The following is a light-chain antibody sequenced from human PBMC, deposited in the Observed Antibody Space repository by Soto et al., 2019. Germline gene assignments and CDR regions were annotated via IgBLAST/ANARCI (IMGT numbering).Light chain of an antibody. CDR3: CSYAGSRYVV. J-gene: IGLJ2*01. Sequence: QSVLTQPASVSGSPGQSTTISCTGTSTDVGSYNLVSWYQQHPGKAPKLVIYEGFRRPSGVSNRFSGSESGNTASLTISGLHAEDEADYYCCSYAGSRYVVFGGRTKLTVL. V-gene: IGLV2-23*01. CDR2: EGF. CDR1: STDVGSYNL.